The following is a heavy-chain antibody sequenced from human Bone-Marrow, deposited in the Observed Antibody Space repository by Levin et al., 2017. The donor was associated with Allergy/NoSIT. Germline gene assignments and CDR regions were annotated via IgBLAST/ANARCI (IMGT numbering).Heavy chain of an antibody. CDR2: IKEDGSEK. Sequence: GESLKISCAASGFNFGSYWMHWVRQTPGKGLEWVANIKEDGSEKVYVDSVKGRFTISRDNAKNSLYLQMNSLRVEDTAVYYCARHDVIWGGPIDHWGQGTRVTVSS. J-gene: IGHJ4*02. CDR1: GFNFGSYW. V-gene: IGHV3-7*01. CDR3: ARHDVIWGGPIDH. D-gene: IGHD3-3*01.